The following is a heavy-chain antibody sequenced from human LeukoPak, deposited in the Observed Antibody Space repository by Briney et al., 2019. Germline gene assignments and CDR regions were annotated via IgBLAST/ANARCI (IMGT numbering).Heavy chain of an antibody. CDR1: GGTFSSYA. CDR2: IIPIFGTA. Sequence: ASVKVSCKASGGTFSSYAISWVRQAPGQGLEWMRGIIPIFGTANYAQKFQGRVTITADESTSTAYMELSSLRSEDTAVYYCARDLSGLPFDPWGQGTLVTVSS. J-gene: IGHJ5*02. CDR3: ARDLSGLPFDP. V-gene: IGHV1-69*13. D-gene: IGHD3-10*01.